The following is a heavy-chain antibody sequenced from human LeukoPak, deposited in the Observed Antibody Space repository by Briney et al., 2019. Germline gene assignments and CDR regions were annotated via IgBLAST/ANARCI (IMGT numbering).Heavy chain of an antibody. D-gene: IGHD6-19*01. CDR3: ASSSSGWFQRTMDY. CDR1: GYTFTSYG. CDR2: ISAYNGNT. V-gene: IGHV1-18*01. Sequence: ASVKVSCKASGYTFTSYGISWARQAPGQGLEWMGWISAYNGNTNYAQKLQGRVTMTTDTSTSTAYMELRSLRSDDTAVYYCASSSSGWFQRTMDYWGQGTLVTVSS. J-gene: IGHJ4*02.